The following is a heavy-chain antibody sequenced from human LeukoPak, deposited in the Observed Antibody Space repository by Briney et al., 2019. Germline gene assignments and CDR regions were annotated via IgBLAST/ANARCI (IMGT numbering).Heavy chain of an antibody. CDR1: GGSISSYY. D-gene: IGHD5-18*01. CDR2: IYYSGST. Sequence: PSETLSLTCTVSGGSISSYYWSWTRQPPGKGLEWIGYIYYSGSTNYNPSLKSRVTISVDTSKNQFSLKLSSVTAADTAVYYCARLSVDTAMVIDYWGQGTLVTVSS. CDR3: ARLSVDTAMVIDY. V-gene: IGHV4-59*08. J-gene: IGHJ4*02.